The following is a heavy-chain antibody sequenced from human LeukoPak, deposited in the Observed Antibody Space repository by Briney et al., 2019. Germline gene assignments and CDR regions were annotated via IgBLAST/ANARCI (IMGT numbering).Heavy chain of an antibody. CDR2: IYYSGST. D-gene: IGHD3-10*01. CDR3: ARRLYGSGSYWFDP. Sequence: PSETLSLTCTVSGGSISSSSYYWGWIRQPPGEGLEWIGSIYYSGSTYYNPSLKSRVTISVDTSKNQFSLKLSSVTAADTAVYYCARRLYGSGSYWFDPWGQGTLVTVSS. CDR1: GGSISSSSYY. V-gene: IGHV4-39*01. J-gene: IGHJ5*02.